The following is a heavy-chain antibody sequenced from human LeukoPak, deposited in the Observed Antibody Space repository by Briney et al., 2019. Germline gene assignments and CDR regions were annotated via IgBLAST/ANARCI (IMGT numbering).Heavy chain of an antibody. Sequence: SETLSLTCTVSGYSFNSCYYWGWIRQAPGKGLEWIGNIHHSGSTYYNPSLKSRVTISVDSSKNEFSLKLNSVTAADTAVYYCAKQRGATPYYFDYWGQGILVTVSS. J-gene: IGHJ4*02. CDR1: GYSFNSCYY. CDR3: AKQRGATPYYFDY. V-gene: IGHV4-38-2*02. D-gene: IGHD1-26*01. CDR2: IHHSGST.